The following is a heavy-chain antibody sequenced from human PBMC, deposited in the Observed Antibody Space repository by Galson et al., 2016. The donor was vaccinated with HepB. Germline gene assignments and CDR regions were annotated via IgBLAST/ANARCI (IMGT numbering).Heavy chain of an antibody. J-gene: IGHJ4*02. CDR1: GFSFNSCA. D-gene: IGHD5-18*01. V-gene: IGHV3-30*04. CDR3: CVDTAMDYVFDY. Sequence: SLRLSCAASGFSFNSCAMNWVRQAPGRGLEWVAVISYDGSNKYYANSVKGRFTISRDNSKNSLYLQMNSLRAEDTAVYYCCVDTAMDYVFDYWGQGTLVTVSS. CDR2: ISYDGSNK.